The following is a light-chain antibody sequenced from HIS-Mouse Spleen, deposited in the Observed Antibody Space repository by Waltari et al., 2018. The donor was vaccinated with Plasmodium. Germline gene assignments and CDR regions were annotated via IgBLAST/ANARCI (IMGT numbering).Light chain of an antibody. J-gene: IGLJ3*02. Sequence: SYELTQPPSVSVSPGQTASITCSGDKLGDKYACWYQQKPGQSPVLVIYQDSKRPSGIPDRFSGPNSGNTATLTISGTQAMEEADYYCQAWDSSTAVFGGGTKLTVL. CDR1: KLGDKY. V-gene: IGLV3-1*01. CDR2: QDS. CDR3: QAWDSSTAV.